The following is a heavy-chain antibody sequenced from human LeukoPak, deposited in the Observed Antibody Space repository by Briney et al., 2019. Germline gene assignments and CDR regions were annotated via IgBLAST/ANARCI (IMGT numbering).Heavy chain of an antibody. V-gene: IGHV1-69*13. J-gene: IGHJ3*02. CDR1: GGTXSSYA. CDR2: IIPIFGTA. CDR3: ARALDIVATTQSLDAFDI. D-gene: IGHD5-12*01. Sequence: ASVKVSCKASGGTXSSYAISWVRQAPGQGLEWMGGIIPIFGTANYAQKFQGRVTITADESTSTAYMELSSLRSEDTAVYYCARALDIVATTQSLDAFDIWGQGTMVTVSS.